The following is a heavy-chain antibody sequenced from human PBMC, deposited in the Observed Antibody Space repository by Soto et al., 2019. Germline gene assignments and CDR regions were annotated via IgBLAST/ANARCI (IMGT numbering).Heavy chain of an antibody. Sequence: PGGSLRLSCAASGFTFGTTDMSWVRQAPGEGLEWVSTIDGSGGITYYADSVKGRFTISRDNSRNTVYLQMNSLRGDDTALYYCVKNSGWFNTWGQEALV. V-gene: IGHV3-23*01. D-gene: IGHD3-10*01. CDR2: IDGSGGIT. CDR1: GFTFGTTD. J-gene: IGHJ5*02. CDR3: VKNSGWFNT.